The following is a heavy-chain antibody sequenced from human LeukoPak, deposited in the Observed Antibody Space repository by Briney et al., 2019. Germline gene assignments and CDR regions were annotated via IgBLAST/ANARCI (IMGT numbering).Heavy chain of an antibody. Sequence: SETLSLTCTVSGGSISSYYWSWIRQPPGKGLEWIGYIYTSGSTNYNPSLKSRVTISVDTSKNQFSLKLSSVTAADTAVYYCARRSRWLNDASDIWGQGTMVTVSS. CDR3: ARRSRWLNDASDI. J-gene: IGHJ3*02. V-gene: IGHV4-4*09. D-gene: IGHD5-24*01. CDR2: IYTSGST. CDR1: GGSISSYY.